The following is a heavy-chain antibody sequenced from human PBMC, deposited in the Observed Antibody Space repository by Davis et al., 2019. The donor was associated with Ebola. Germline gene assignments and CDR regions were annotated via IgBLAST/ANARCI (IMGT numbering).Heavy chain of an antibody. Sequence: GGSLRLSCTDSVITFSSYAMTWVRQAPGKGLEWVSAISGSGGSTYYADSVKGRFTISRDGSKNTVYLQMDSLRPDDTAVYYCARDAHMVALGLDSWGHGTLVTVSS. CDR2: ISGSGGST. CDR3: ARDAHMVALGLDS. D-gene: IGHD2-15*01. CDR1: VITFSSYA. J-gene: IGHJ5*01. V-gene: IGHV3-23*01.